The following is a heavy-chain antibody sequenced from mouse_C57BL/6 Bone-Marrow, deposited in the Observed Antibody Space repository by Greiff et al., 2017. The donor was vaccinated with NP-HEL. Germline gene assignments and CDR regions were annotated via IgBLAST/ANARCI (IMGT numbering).Heavy chain of an antibody. CDR2: IWTGGGT. V-gene: IGHV2-9-1*01. Sequence: VQLQESGPGLVAPSQSLSITCTVSGFSLTSYAISWVRQPPGKGLEWLGVIWTGGGTNYNSALKSRLSISKDNSKSQVFLQMNSLQTDDTARYYCARSHYDYDGYYFDYWGQGTTLTVSS. J-gene: IGHJ2*01. CDR1: GFSLTSYA. CDR3: ARSHYDYDGYYFDY. D-gene: IGHD2-4*01.